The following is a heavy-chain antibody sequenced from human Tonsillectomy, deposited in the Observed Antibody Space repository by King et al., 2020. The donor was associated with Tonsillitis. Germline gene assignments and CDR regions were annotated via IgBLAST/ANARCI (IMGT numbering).Heavy chain of an antibody. CDR2: ISSDGSNK. Sequence: VQLVESGGGVVQPGRSLRLSCAASGFIFSNYTMHWVRQTPGKGLEWVAVISSDGSNKYYANSVKGRFTISRDNSKKTLYLRMNSLRAEDTAVYYCATLLVDSGSYYNNWFDPWGQETLVTVSS. V-gene: IGHV3-30-3*01. D-gene: IGHD3-10*01. J-gene: IGHJ5*02. CDR1: GFIFSNYT. CDR3: ATLLVDSGSYYNNWFDP.